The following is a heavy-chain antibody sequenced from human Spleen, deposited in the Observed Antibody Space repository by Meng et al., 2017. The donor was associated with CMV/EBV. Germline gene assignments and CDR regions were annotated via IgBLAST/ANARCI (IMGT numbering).Heavy chain of an antibody. CDR1: GFTFSDHT. CDR3: AKDQDIVVVPAAPPYYYYGMDV. J-gene: IGHJ6*02. Sequence: GESLKISCAASGFTFSDHTMNWVRQAPGKGLEWVSYITSSSNTIYYADSVKGRFTISRDNSKNTLYLQMNSLRAEDTAVYYCAKDQDIVVVPAAPPYYYYGMDVWGQGTTVTVSS. V-gene: IGHV3-48*01. D-gene: IGHD2-2*01. CDR2: ITSSSNTI.